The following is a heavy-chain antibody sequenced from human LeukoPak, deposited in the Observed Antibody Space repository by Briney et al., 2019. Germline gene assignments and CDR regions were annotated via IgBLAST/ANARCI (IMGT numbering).Heavy chain of an antibody. J-gene: IGHJ3*02. V-gene: IGHV4-59*11. CDR2: TYFSGST. CDR3: ARSILSSFYSSGNYYHPDTFDI. CDR1: GDSINSQF. D-gene: IGHD3-10*01. Sequence: SETLSLTCSVTGDSINSQFWAWIRQPPGRGLEWFGHTYFSGSTNYNPSLNSRVTISIDTSKSHFSLRLISVTAADTAVYYCARSILSSFYSSGNYYHPDTFDIWGQGTWVTVSS.